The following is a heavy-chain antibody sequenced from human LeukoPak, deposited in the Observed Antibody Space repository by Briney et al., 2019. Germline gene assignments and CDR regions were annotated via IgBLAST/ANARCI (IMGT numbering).Heavy chain of an antibody. D-gene: IGHD6-13*01. CDR3: ARVLGGLSVLAAAGSLWGY. V-gene: IGHV4-39*07. J-gene: IGHJ4*02. CDR2: IDYSGRT. Sequence: PSETLSLTCTVSGGSICISSYYWGWIRQPRGKGLEWHGSIDYSGRTYKNPSLKSRATIPVDTSKNQCSLKRRSVTAADPAVNSGARVLGGLSVLAAAGSLWGYWGKGTLVTVSS. CDR1: GGSICISSYY.